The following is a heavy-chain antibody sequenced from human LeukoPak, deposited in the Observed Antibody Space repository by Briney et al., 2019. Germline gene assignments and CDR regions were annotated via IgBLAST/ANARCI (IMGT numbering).Heavy chain of an antibody. Sequence: PGGSLRLSCAASGFTFSNAWMSWVRQAPGKGLEWVGRIKSKTDGRTTDCAAPVKGRFTISRDDSKNTLYLQMYSLKTEDTAMYYCLYFWSGSSLVDYWGQGTLVTVSS. CDR1: GFTFSNAW. CDR3: LYFWSGSSLVDY. V-gene: IGHV3-15*01. D-gene: IGHD3-3*01. CDR2: IKSKTDGRTT. J-gene: IGHJ4*02.